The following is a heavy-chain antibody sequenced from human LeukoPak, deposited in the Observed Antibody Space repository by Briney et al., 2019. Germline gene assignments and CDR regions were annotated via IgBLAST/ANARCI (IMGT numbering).Heavy chain of an antibody. V-gene: IGHV5-51*01. J-gene: IGHJ3*02. D-gene: IGHD2-21*02. CDR2: VYPGDSNT. Sequence: GESLKISCKGSGYSFTSYWIGWVRQMPGKGLEWMGIVYPGDSNTRYSPSFQGQVTISADKSISTAYLQWSSLKASDTAMYYCASGRTYCGGDCQNDAFDIWGQGTMVTVSS. CDR1: GYSFTSYW. CDR3: ASGRTYCGGDCQNDAFDI.